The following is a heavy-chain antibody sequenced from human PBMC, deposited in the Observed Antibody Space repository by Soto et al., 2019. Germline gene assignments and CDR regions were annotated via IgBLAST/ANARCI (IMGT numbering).Heavy chain of an antibody. CDR1: GFTFSSYA. J-gene: IGHJ6*02. CDR2: ISGSGGST. Sequence: GGSLRLSCAASGFTFSSYAMSWVRQAPGKGLEWVSAISGSGGSTYYADSVKGRFTISRDNSKNTLYLQKNSLRAEDTAVYYCAKAEPLLAWFGELSYGLDVWGQGTTVTVSS. D-gene: IGHD3-10*01. V-gene: IGHV3-23*01. CDR3: AKAEPLLAWFGELSYGLDV.